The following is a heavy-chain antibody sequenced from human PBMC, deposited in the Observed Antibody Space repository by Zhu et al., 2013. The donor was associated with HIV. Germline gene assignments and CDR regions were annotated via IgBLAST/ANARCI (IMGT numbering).Heavy chain of an antibody. CDR2: IYYSGST. J-gene: IGHJ3*02. CDR3: ARDQTHYYYDSSGYPSPNAFDI. CDR1: GGSISSGDYY. Sequence: QVQLQESGPGLVKPSQTLSLTCTVSGGSISSGDYYWSWIRQPPGKGLEWIGYIYYSGSTYYNPSLKSRVTISVDTSKNQFSLKLSSVTAADTAVYYCARDQTHYYYDSSGYPSPNAFDIWGQGTMVTVSS. D-gene: IGHD3-22*01. V-gene: IGHV4-30-4*01.